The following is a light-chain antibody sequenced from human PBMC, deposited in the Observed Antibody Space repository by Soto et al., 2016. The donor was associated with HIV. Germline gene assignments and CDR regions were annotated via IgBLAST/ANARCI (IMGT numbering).Light chain of an antibody. CDR1: NIGSKS. Sequence: SYELTQPPSVSVAPGKTARITCGGNNIGSKSVYWYQQKPGQAPVLVVYDDSDRPSGIPERFSGSNSGNTATLTISRVEAGDEADYYCQVWDTSSDVVFGRRDQADRP. J-gene: IGLJ2*01. CDR3: QVWDTSSDVV. V-gene: IGLV3-21*03. CDR2: DDS.